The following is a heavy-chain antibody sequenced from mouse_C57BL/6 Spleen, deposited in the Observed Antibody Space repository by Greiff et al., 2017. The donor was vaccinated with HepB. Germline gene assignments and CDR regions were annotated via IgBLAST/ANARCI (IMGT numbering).Heavy chain of an antibody. CDR2: IYPSDSDT. D-gene: IGHD1-1*01. V-gene: IGHV1-61*01. Sequence: VQLQEPGAELVRPGSSVKLSCKASGYTFTSYWMGWVKQRPGQGLEWIGNIYPSDSDTHYNQKFKDKATLTVDKSSSTAYMQLSSLTSEDSAVYSCAGRAYGSSSAWFADWGQGLLVTASA. CDR1: GYTFTSYW. J-gene: IGHJ3*01. CDR3: AGRAYGSSSAWFAD.